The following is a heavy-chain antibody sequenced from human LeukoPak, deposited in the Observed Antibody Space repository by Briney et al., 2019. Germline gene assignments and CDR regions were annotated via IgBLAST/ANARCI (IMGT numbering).Heavy chain of an antibody. V-gene: IGHV3-74*01. CDR1: RFTFSTYW. CDR2: INSDGSST. D-gene: IGHD3-22*01. J-gene: IGHJ4*02. Sequence: GGSLRLSCAASRFTFSTYWMHWVRQAPGKGLVWVSRINSDGSSTSYADSVKGRFTISRDNSKNSLYLQMNSLRAEGTAVYYCARDIGWDSSPPFDYWGQGTLVTVSS. CDR3: ARDIGWDSSPPFDY.